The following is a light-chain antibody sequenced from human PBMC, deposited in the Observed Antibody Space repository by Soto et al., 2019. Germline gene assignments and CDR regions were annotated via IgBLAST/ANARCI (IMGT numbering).Light chain of an antibody. V-gene: IGKV3-15*01. CDR1: QSVRSN. Sequence: EIVMTKSPATLSVSTGERATLSCRASQSVRSNLAWYQQKPGQAPRLLIYGASTRATGVPARFSGSGSGTEFTLTISSLQPEDFATYYCQQSYSTPRRITFGGR. J-gene: IGKJ4*01. CDR2: GAS. CDR3: QQSYSTPRRIT.